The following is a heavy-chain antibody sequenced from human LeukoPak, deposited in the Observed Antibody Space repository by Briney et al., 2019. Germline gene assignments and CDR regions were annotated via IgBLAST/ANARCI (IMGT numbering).Heavy chain of an antibody. Sequence: ASVKVSCKASGYTFTSYGISWVRQAPGQGLGRMGWISAYNGNTNYAQKLQGRVTMTPDTSTSTAYMELRSLRSDDTAVYYCARVSDCCWYSSGWSAYYYGMDVWGQGTTVTVSS. J-gene: IGHJ6*02. CDR1: GYTFTSYG. V-gene: IGHV1-18*01. CDR3: ARVSDCCWYSSGWSAYYYGMDV. D-gene: IGHD6-19*01. CDR2: ISAYNGNT.